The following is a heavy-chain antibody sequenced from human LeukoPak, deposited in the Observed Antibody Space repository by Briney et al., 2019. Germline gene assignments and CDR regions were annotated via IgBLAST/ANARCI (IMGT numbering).Heavy chain of an antibody. V-gene: IGHV1-8*03. D-gene: IGHD3-3*01. CDR1: GGTFISYA. Sequence: ASVKVSCKASGGTFISYAINWVRQATGQGLEWMGWMNPKSGNTGNAQKFQGRVSISRDTSISTSYMELCSLRSEDAAVYYCARALCDSSRCEYYAYMYVWGEGTTVTVSS. CDR3: ARALCDSSRCEYYAYMYV. CDR2: MNPKSGNT. J-gene: IGHJ6*03.